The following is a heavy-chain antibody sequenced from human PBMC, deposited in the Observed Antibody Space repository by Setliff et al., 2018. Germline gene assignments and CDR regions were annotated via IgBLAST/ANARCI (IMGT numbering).Heavy chain of an antibody. V-gene: IGHV5-51*01. CDR2: LKPGDSGI. CDR3: ARGGDIITIFGVVTSDYYYYMDV. Sequence: GESLKISCQGSGYTFTNYWIGWVRQMPGKGLEWMGILKPGDSGIRYSPSFQGQVTLSADTSIATAYLHWTSLKASDTAVYYCARGGDIITIFGVVTSDYYYYMDVWGTGTTVTVSS. J-gene: IGHJ6*03. CDR1: GYTFTNYW. D-gene: IGHD3-3*01.